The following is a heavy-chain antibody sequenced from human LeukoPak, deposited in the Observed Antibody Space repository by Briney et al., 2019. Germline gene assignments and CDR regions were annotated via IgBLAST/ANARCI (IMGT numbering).Heavy chain of an antibody. CDR1: GGSFSGYY. CDR2: INHSGST. CDR3: ARPGTYNWNDGRWFDP. D-gene: IGHD1-1*01. J-gene: IGHJ5*02. V-gene: IGHV4-34*01. Sequence: SETLSLTCAVYGGSFSGYYWSWIRQPPGKGLEWIGEINHSGSTNYNPSLKTRVTISVDTSKNQFSLKLSSVTAADTAVYYCARPGTYNWNDGRWFDPWGQGTLVTVSS.